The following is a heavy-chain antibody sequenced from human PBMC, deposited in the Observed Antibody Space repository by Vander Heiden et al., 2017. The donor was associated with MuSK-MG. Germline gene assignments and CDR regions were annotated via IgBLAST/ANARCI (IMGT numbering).Heavy chain of an antibody. V-gene: IGHV4-38-2*01. J-gene: IGHJ2*01. CDR2: IYHSGST. CDR1: GYSISSGYY. Sequence: QVQLQESGPGLVKPSETLSLTCAVSGYSISSGYYWGWIRQPPGKGLEWIGSIYHSGSTYYYPSLKSRVTISVDTSKNQFSLKLRSVTAADTAVYCCSILVVSTTAHLWFRGTLVTVSS. CDR3: SILVVSTTAHL. D-gene: IGHD2-8*02.